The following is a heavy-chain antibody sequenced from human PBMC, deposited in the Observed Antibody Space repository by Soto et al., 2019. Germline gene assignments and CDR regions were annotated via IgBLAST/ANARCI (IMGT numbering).Heavy chain of an antibody. V-gene: IGHV4-34*01. D-gene: IGHD5-18*01. CDR3: ARGDGYSYGLKFDY. CDR1: GGSFSGYY. J-gene: IGHJ4*02. CDR2: INHSGST. Sequence: QVQLQQWGAGLLKPSETLSLTCAVYGGSFSGYYWSWIRQPPGKGLEWIGEINHSGSTNYNPSLESRVTISVDTSKNQFSLKLSSVTAADTAVYYCARGDGYSYGLKFDYWGQGTLVTVSS.